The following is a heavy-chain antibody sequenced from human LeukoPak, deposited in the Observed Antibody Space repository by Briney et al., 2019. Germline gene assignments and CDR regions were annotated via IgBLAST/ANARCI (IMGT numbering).Heavy chain of an antibody. Sequence: ASVNVSCKTSGYRFTNFDINWVRQAPGQGREWMGWMNPDNGNTGYAQKFQGRVSMSGDTSISTAFMVLSSLRSDDTAVYFCARGPRESSSSDYWGQGTLVTVSS. CDR3: ARGPRESSSSDY. CDR1: GYRFTNFD. CDR2: MNPDNGNT. D-gene: IGHD6-13*01. J-gene: IGHJ4*02. V-gene: IGHV1-8*01.